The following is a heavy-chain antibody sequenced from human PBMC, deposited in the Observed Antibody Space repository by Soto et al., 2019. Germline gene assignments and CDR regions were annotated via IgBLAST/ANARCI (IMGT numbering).Heavy chain of an antibody. CDR1: GGTLSNYA. V-gene: IGHV1-69*01. J-gene: IGHJ3*02. D-gene: IGHD1-26*01. Sequence: QVQLVQSGAEVKKPGSSVKVSCKASGGTLSNYAISWVRQAPGQGLEWMGGIIPILGSANYAQKFQDRVTITADESTSTTYMELSSLRSGDAAVYYGACRERVYAFDNWGQGTMVTVSS. CDR2: IIPILGSA. CDR3: ACRERVYAFDN.